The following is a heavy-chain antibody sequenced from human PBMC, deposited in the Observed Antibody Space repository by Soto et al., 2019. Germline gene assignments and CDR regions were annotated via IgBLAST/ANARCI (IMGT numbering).Heavy chain of an antibody. V-gene: IGHV3-15*01. CDR3: NTDPGGST. Sequence: EVQLVESGGGLVKPGGSLRLSCAASGFTFNNAWMTWVRQAPGKGLEWVGRIKSKADGGIIDYAAPVRGRFTISRDDSKNTVYLQMNSLKTEDTAMYYCNTDPGGSTGGQGTMVTVSS. CDR1: GFTFNNAW. CDR2: IKSKADGGII. J-gene: IGHJ3*01.